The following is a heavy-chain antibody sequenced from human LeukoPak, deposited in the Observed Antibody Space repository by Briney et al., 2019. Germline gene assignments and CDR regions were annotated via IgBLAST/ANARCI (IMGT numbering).Heavy chain of an antibody. D-gene: IGHD3-10*01. J-gene: IGHJ4*02. CDR2: SSSYNGSA. CDR3: ARETYYGAGSFGY. CDR1: GYTFANFG. Sequence: ASVKVSCKATGYTFANFGMNWVRQAPGEGLEWLGWSSSYNGSANYAQRVKGRVTMTTDTSTSTAYMELRGLTSDDTAVYYCARETYYGAGSFGYWGQGTLVTVSS. V-gene: IGHV1-18*01.